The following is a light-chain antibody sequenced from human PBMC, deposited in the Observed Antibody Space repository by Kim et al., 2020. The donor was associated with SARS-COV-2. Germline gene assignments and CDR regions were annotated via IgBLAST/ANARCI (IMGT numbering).Light chain of an antibody. Sequence: SSELTQDPAVSVALGQTLRITCQGDSLRKYYASWYQQKPGQAPVLVIYGKNNRPSGIPDRFSGSSSGDTVSLTITGAQAEDEGDYYCYSRDSSGDHLAFG. CDR1: SLRKYY. V-gene: IGLV3-19*01. CDR2: GKN. CDR3: YSRDSSGDHLA. J-gene: IGLJ2*01.